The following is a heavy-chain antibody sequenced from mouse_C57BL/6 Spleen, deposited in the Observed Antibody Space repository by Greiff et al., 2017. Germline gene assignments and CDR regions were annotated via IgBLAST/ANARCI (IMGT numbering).Heavy chain of an antibody. CDR2: IYPGSGST. J-gene: IGHJ1*03. Sequence: QVQLQQPGAELVKPGASVKMSCKASGYTFTSYWITWVKQRPGQGLEWIGDIYPGSGSTNYNEKFKSKATLTVDTSSSTAYMQLSSLTSEDSAVYYCARSEDYGRSYGYCDVWGTGTTVTVAS. V-gene: IGHV1-55*01. CDR3: ARSEDYGRSYGYCDV. D-gene: IGHD1-1*01. CDR1: GYTFTSYW.